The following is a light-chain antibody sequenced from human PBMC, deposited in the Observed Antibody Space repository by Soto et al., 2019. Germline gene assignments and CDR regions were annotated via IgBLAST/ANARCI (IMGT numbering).Light chain of an antibody. CDR1: QTISTY. CDR3: QQSHGIPDT. Sequence: DIQMTQAPSSLSASVGDRVTITCRASQTISTYLNWYQQEPGKAPKLLIYAASSLQSEGPSRISDSGSGTDFALTISSMQPEDFAAYYCQQSHGIPDTFGQGTKLEIK. V-gene: IGKV1-39*01. CDR2: AAS. J-gene: IGKJ2*01.